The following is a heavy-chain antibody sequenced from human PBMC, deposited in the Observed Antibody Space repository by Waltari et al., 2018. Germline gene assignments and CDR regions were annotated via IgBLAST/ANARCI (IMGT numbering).Heavy chain of an antibody. CDR2: IIHSGST. V-gene: IGHV4-34*12. Sequence: QVQLQQWGAGLLKPSETLSLTCAVHGGSFRGYYWSWIRQPPGKGLEWIGEIIHSGSTNYNTSINSRVTISVDTTKNQFFLKLSAVTAADTAVLYCARVNVDAHGWFDPWGQGTLVTVSS. D-gene: IGHD2-2*01. J-gene: IGHJ5*02. CDR3: ARVNVDAHGWFDP. CDR1: GGSFRGYY.